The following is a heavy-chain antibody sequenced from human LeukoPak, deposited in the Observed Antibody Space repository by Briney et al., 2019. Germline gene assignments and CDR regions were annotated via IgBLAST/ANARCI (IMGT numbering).Heavy chain of an antibody. Sequence: SVKVSCKASGGTFSSYAISWVRQAPGQGLEWMGGIIPIFGTANYAQKFQGRVTITTDESTSTAYMELSSLRSEDTAVYYCARGKPIVVVPAAISDYYYYMDVWGKGTTVTVSS. CDR1: GGTFSSYA. J-gene: IGHJ6*03. V-gene: IGHV1-69*05. CDR3: ARGKPIVVVPAAISDYYYYMDV. D-gene: IGHD2-2*01. CDR2: IIPIFGTA.